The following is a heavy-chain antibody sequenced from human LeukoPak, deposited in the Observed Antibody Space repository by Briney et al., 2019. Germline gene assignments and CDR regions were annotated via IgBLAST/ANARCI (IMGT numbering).Heavy chain of an antibody. V-gene: IGHV3-30*02. CDR1: GFTFSSYG. CDR3: ARDSLAYYYDSSGSRPNAFDI. D-gene: IGHD3-22*01. J-gene: IGHJ3*02. Sequence: PGGSLRLSCAASGFTFSSYGMHWVRQAPGKGLEWVAFIRYDGSNKYYADSVKGRFTISRDNSKNTLYLQMNSLRAEGTAVYYCARDSLAYYYDSSGSRPNAFDIWGQGTMVTVSS. CDR2: IRYDGSNK.